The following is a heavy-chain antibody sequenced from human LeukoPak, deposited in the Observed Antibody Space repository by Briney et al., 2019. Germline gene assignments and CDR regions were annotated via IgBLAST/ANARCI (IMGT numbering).Heavy chain of an antibody. D-gene: IGHD3-22*01. V-gene: IGHV3-23*01. CDR2: IFGSGGSA. J-gene: IGHJ4*02. CDR1: GFTFGSYA. CDR3: AKTTTEYSSGRYPAWPIDY. Sequence: GGSLRLSCAASGFTFGSYAMYWVRQAPGKGLEWVSGIFGSGGSAHYADSVKGRFTISRDNSRNTVYLQMDSLRVEDTAIYYCAKTTTEYSSGRYPAWPIDYWGQGTLVTVSS.